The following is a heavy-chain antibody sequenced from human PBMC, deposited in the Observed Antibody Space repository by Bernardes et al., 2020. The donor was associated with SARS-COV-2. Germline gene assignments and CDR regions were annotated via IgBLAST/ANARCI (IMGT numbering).Heavy chain of an antibody. V-gene: IGHV1-69*13. Sequence: SVKVSCKASGGTFSSYAISWVRQAPGQGLEWMGRIIPIFGTATYAQKFQGRVTITADESTSTAYMELSSLRSEDTAVYYCARDLGSGSYYNPGWFDPWGQGTLVTVS. J-gene: IGHJ5*02. D-gene: IGHD3-10*01. CDR1: GGTFSSYA. CDR2: IIPIFGTA. CDR3: ARDLGSGSYYNPGWFDP.